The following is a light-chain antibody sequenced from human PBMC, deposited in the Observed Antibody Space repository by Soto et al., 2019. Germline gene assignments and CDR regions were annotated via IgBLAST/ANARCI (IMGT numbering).Light chain of an antibody. J-gene: IGLJ1*01. CDR1: SSDVGGYDY. Sequence: QSVLTQPASVSGSPGQSIIISFTGTSSDVGGYDYVSWYQHHPGKAPKLIICDVSDRPSGVSNRFSGSKSGNTASLTISGLQAEDEGDYYCSSYTTSSTPCVFGTGTKVTVL. CDR2: DVS. CDR3: SSYTTSSTPCV. V-gene: IGLV2-14*03.